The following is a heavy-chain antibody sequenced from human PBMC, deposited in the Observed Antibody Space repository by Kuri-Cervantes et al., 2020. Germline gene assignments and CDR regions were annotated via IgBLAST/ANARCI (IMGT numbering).Heavy chain of an antibody. D-gene: IGHD3-10*01. V-gene: IGHV3-48*01. J-gene: IGHJ4*02. CDR1: GFTFSSYS. CDR3: ARDRFGELFYLDY. Sequence: LSLTCAASGFTFSSYSMNWVRQAPGKGLEWVSYISSSSTIYYADPVKGRFTISRDNSKNTLYLQMNSLRAEDTAVYYCARDRFGELFYLDYWGQGTLVTVSS. CDR2: ISSSSTI.